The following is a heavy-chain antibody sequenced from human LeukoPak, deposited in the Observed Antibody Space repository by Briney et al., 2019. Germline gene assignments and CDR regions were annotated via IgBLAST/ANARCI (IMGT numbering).Heavy chain of an antibody. Sequence: GGSLRLSCAASGFTFDTYALSWFRQAPGKGLEWVAVIWYDGSNKYYADSVKGRFTISRDNSKNTLYLQMNSLRAEDTAVYYCARDGDYVWGSSLDYWGQGTLVTVSS. J-gene: IGHJ4*02. D-gene: IGHD3-16*01. CDR3: ARDGDYVWGSSLDY. CDR1: GFTFDTYA. CDR2: IWYDGSNK. V-gene: IGHV3-33*08.